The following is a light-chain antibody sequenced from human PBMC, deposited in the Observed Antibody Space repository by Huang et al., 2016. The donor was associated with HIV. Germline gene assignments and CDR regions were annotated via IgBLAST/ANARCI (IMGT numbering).Light chain of an antibody. V-gene: IGKV1-9*01. J-gene: IGKJ4*01. CDR1: QGISRY. CDR2: AAS. CDR3: QQLNTYPVT. Sequence: IQLTQSPSSLSASIGDRVTITCRASQGISRYLAGYQQKPGKAPKLLIYAASTLQRGGPSRFSGSGSGTDFTLIISSLQPEDFATYYCQQLNTYPVTFGGGTKVEIK.